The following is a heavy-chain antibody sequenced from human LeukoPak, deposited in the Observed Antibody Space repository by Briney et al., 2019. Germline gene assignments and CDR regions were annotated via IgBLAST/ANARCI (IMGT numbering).Heavy chain of an antibody. Sequence: ASVKVSCKASGGTFSSYAISWVRQATGQGLEWMGWMNPNSGNTGYAQKFQGRVTMTRNTSISTAYMELSSLRSEDTAVYYCARGSQGWYYDFWSGYYAFDYWGQGTLVTVSS. CDR2: MNPNSGNT. CDR3: ARGSQGWYYDFWSGYYAFDY. D-gene: IGHD3-3*01. J-gene: IGHJ4*02. V-gene: IGHV1-8*02. CDR1: GGTFSSYA.